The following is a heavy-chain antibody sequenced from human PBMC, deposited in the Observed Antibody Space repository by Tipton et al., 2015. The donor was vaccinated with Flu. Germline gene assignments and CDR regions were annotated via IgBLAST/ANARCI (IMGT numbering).Heavy chain of an antibody. V-gene: IGHV4-38-2*01. Sequence: TLSLTCSVSGSSIGRSYCWGWIRQPPGKGLEWIGNLCPAGNIYYNPSLKSRVTISVDRSKNQFSLRLSSVTAADTAVYYCARRDYGNYVSDPKNWFDSWGQGTLVTVSS. D-gene: IGHD4-11*01. J-gene: IGHJ5*01. CDR3: ARRDYGNYVSDPKNWFDS. CDR1: GSSIGRSYC. CDR2: LCPAGNI.